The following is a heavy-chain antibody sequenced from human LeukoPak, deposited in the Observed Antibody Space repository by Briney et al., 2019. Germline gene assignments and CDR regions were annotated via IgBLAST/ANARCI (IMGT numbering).Heavy chain of an antibody. CDR1: GFTFSSYA. J-gene: IGHJ4*02. D-gene: IGHD6-19*01. CDR2: ISGSGGST. Sequence: GGSLRLTCAASGFTFSSYAMSWVRQAPGKGLEWVSAISGSGGSTYYADSVKGRFTISRDNSKNTLYLQMNSLRAEDTAVYYCAKGKYSSGWYYFDYWGQGTLVTVSS. V-gene: IGHV3-23*01. CDR3: AKGKYSSGWYYFDY.